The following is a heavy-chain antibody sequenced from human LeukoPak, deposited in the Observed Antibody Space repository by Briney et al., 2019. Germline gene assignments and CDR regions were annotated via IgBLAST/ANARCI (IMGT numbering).Heavy chain of an antibody. CDR2: IYTRGST. V-gene: IGHV4-4*07. CDR1: GGSISGYY. CDR3: ARSRYYYYYYMDV. D-gene: IGHD1-14*01. J-gene: IGHJ6*03. Sequence: SETLSLTCTVSGGSISGYYWNWIRQPAGKGLEWIGRIYTRGSTNYNPSLKSRITMSVDTSKNQFSLKLSSVTAADTAVYYCARSRYYYYYYMDVWGKGTTVTVSS.